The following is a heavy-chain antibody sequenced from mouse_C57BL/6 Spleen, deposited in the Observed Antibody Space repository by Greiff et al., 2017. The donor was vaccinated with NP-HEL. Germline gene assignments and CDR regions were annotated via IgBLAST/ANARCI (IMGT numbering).Heavy chain of an antibody. J-gene: IGHJ4*01. V-gene: IGHV5-17*01. CDR2: ISSGSSTI. Sequence: DVQLVESGGGLVKPGGSLKLSCAASGFTFSDYGMHWVRQAPEKGLEWVAYISSGSSTIYYADTVKGRFTISRDNAKNTLFLQMTSLRSEDTAMYYCAKAPSYGSSPFYAMDYWGQGTSVTVSS. CDR1: GFTFSDYG. D-gene: IGHD1-1*01. CDR3: AKAPSYGSSPFYAMDY.